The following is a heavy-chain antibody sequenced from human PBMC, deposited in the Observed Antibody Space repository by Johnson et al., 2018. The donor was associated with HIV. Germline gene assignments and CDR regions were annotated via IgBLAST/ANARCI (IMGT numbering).Heavy chain of an antibody. D-gene: IGHD3-16*01. V-gene: IGHV3-7*05. CDR1: GFTFRSNW. CDR2: IKEDGSEK. J-gene: IGHJ3*02. CDR3: ALVLGALPGAFDI. Sequence: VQLVESGGGVVQPGRSLRLSCAASGFTFRSNWMNWVRQAPGKGLEWVANIKEDGSEKYYVESVGGRFTISRDNAKNLLYLQMNSLRAEDTAVYYCALVLGALPGAFDIWGQGTLVTVSS.